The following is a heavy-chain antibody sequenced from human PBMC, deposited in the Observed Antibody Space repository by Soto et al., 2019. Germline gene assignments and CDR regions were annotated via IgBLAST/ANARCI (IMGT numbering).Heavy chain of an antibody. Sequence: SETLSLTCAVYGGSFSGYYWSWIRQPPGKGLEWIGEINHSGSTNYNPSLKSRVTISVDTSKNQFSLKLSSVTAADTAVYYCARSKSITYSNYPHSPGRYYYYYYYMDVWGKGTTVTVSS. CDR3: ARSKSITYSNYPHSPGRYYYYYYYMDV. CDR1: GGSFSGYY. CDR2: INHSGST. D-gene: IGHD4-4*01. V-gene: IGHV4-34*01. J-gene: IGHJ6*03.